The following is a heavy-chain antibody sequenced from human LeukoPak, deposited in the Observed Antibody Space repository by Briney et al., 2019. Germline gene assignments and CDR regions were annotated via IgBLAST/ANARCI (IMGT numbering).Heavy chain of an antibody. Sequence: ASVKVSCKVSGYSPTQLSMHWVRQGIGRGLEWMGGFDPVDGETIYAQKFQGRVTMTENTSTDTAYMELSSLRSDDTAVYYCAILLEDYAFSTGSAKDYWGQGTLVTVSS. CDR3: AILLEDYAFSTGSAKDY. V-gene: IGHV1-24*01. J-gene: IGHJ4*02. CDR2: FDPVDGET. CDR1: GYSPTQLS. D-gene: IGHD3-3*01.